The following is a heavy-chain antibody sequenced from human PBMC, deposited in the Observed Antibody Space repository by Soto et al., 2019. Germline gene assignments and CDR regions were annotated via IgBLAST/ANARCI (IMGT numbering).Heavy chain of an antibody. J-gene: IGHJ5*02. CDR3: ARHPEENYYDNSGYYLVP. CDR1: GYSFTIDW. D-gene: IGHD3-22*01. V-gene: IGHV5-10-1*01. Sequence: GESLKISCKGSGYSFTIDWISWVRQIRGKGLEWMGRIDLSDSYTNYSPSFQGHVTISADKSISTAYLQWSSLKASDTATYYCARHPEENYYDNSGYYLVPWGQGTLVTVSS. CDR2: IDLSDSYT.